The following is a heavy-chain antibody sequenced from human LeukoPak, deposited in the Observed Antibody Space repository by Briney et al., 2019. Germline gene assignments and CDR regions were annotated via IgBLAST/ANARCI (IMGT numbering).Heavy chain of an antibody. J-gene: IGHJ6*02. CDR1: GGSISSGGYY. CDR3: ARGVIAVAVTHEYYYYGMDV. Sequence: SETLSLTCTVSGGSISSGGYYWSWIRQHPGKGLEWIGYIYYSGSTYYNPSLKSRVTISVDTSKNQFSLKLSSVTAADTAVYYCARGVIAVAVTHEYYYYGMDVWGQGTTVTVSS. CDR2: IYYSGST. V-gene: IGHV4-31*03. D-gene: IGHD6-19*01.